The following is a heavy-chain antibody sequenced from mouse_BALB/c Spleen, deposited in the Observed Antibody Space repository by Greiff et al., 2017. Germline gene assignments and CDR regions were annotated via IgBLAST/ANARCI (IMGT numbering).Heavy chain of an antibody. J-gene: IGHJ3*01. CDR2: IYPSDSYT. Sequence: VQLQQPGAELVRPGASVKLSCKASGYTFTSYWINWVKQRPGQGLEWIGNIYPSDSYTNYNQKFKDKATLTVDKSSSTAYMQLSSPTSEDSAVYYCTRAQGARTFAYWGQGTLVTVSA. CDR1: GYTFTSYW. V-gene: IGHV1-69*02. D-gene: IGHD3-3*01. CDR3: TRAQGARTFAY.